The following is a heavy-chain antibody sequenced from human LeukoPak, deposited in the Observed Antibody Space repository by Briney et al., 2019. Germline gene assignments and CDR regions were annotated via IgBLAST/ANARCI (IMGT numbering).Heavy chain of an antibody. CDR1: GGSISSYY. D-gene: IGHD6-13*01. CDR2: IYYSGST. CDR3: ARAAGS. J-gene: IGHJ4*02. Sequence: PSETLSLTCTVDGGSISSYYWSWIRQPPGKGLEWIGYIYYSGSTNYNPSLKSRVTISVDTSKNQFSLKLSSVTAADTAVYYCARAAGSWGQGTLVTVSS. V-gene: IGHV4-59*01.